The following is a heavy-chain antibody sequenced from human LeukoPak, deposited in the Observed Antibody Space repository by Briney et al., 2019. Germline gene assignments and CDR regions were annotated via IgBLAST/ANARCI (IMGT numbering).Heavy chain of an antibody. D-gene: IGHD2-2*01. CDR3: ARDPVVVVPAAMRFDP. CDR2: INPNSGGT. Sequence: WASVKDSCKASGYTFTGYYMHWVRQAPGQGLEWMGWINPNSGGTNYAQKFQGRVTMTRDTSISTAYMELSRLRSDDTAVYYCARDPVVVVPAAMRFDPWGQGTLVTVSS. V-gene: IGHV1-2*02. CDR1: GYTFTGYY. J-gene: IGHJ5*02.